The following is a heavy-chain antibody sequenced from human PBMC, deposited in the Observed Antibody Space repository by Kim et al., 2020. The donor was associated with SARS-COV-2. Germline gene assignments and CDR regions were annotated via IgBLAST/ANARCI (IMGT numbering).Heavy chain of an antibody. J-gene: IGHJ6*02. CDR2: ITASGGST. D-gene: IGHD3-10*01. Sequence: GGSLRLSCAASGFTFRNYAMPWVRQAPGRGLEWVSSITASGGSTYSADSVKGRFTISRDNSKNTMYVQMSSLRAEDTAVYYCARRITMIRGVAVSGMDVWGQGTTVTVSS. V-gene: IGHV3-23*01. CDR1: GFTFRNYA. CDR3: ARRITMIRGVAVSGMDV.